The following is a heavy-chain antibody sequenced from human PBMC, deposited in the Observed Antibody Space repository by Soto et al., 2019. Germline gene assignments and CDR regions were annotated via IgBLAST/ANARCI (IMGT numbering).Heavy chain of an antibody. CDR1: GYTFTSYY. V-gene: IGHV1-46*01. CDR2: INPSGGST. J-gene: IGHJ3*02. D-gene: IGHD2-15*01. Sequence: QVQLVQSGAEVKKPGASVKVSCKASGYTFTSYYMHWVRQAPGQGLEWMGIINPSGGSTSYAQKFQGRVTMTRDTSTSTVYMELSSLRYEDTAVYYCARGAVVTPPISDAFDIWGQGTMVTVSS. CDR3: ARGAVVTPPISDAFDI.